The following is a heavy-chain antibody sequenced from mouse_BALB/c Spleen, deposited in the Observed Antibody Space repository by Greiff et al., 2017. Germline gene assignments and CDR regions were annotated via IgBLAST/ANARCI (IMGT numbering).Heavy chain of an antibody. V-gene: IGHV3-1*02. D-gene: IGHD2-13*01. J-gene: IGHJ3*01. CDR1: GYSITSGYS. CDR2: IHYSGST. Sequence: EVKLQESGPDLVKPSQSLSLTCTVTGYSITSGYSWHWIRQFPGNKLEWMGYIHYSGSTNYNPSLKSRISITRDTSKNQFFLQLNSVTTEDTATYYCAREGDYGDYAYWGQGTLVTVSA. CDR3: AREGDYGDYAY.